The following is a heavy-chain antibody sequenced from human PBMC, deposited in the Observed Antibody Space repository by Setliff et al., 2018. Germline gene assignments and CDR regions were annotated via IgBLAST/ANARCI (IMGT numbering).Heavy chain of an antibody. D-gene: IGHD5-18*01. Sequence: GGSLRLSCAASGFTVSSNYMSWVRQAPGKGLEWVSVIYSGGSTYYADAVKGRFTISRDNSKNTLYLQMNSLRAEDTAVYYCARANSGYSYGYDYWGQGTLVTVSS. CDR3: ARANSGYSYGYDY. CDR2: IYSGGST. CDR1: GFTVSSNY. J-gene: IGHJ4*02. V-gene: IGHV3-53*01.